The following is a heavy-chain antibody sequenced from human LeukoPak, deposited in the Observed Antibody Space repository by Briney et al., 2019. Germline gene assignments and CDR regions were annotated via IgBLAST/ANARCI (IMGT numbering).Heavy chain of an antibody. V-gene: IGHV3-33*01. Sequence: GSLRLSCAASGFTFSRYGMHWVRQAPGKGLEWVAVIWYDGSNEYYADSVKGRFTISRDNAKNTLYLQMNSLRAEDTAVYYCARDLYCSGGSCYLSQNYYYGMDVWGQGTTVTVSS. D-gene: IGHD2-15*01. CDR2: IWYDGSNE. CDR1: GFTFSRYG. J-gene: IGHJ6*02. CDR3: ARDLYCSGGSCYLSQNYYYGMDV.